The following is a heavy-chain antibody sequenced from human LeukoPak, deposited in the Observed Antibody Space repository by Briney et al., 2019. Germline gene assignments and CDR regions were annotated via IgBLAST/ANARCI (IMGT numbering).Heavy chain of an antibody. Sequence: RSGGSLRLSCAASGFTFSSCWMSWVRQAPGKGLEWVANIKQDGSEKYYVDSVKGRFTISRDNAKNSLYLQMNSLRAEDTAVYYCARARQAFDIWGQGTMVTVSS. CDR2: IKQDGSEK. V-gene: IGHV3-7*01. CDR3: ARARQAFDI. J-gene: IGHJ3*02. CDR1: GFTFSSCW.